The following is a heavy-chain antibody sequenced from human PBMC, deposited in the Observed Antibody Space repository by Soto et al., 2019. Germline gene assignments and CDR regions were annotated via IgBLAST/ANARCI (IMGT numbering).Heavy chain of an antibody. CDR3: AAGLGPKYYDFWSGYPDYYYYGMEV. J-gene: IGHJ6*02. CDR1: GFTFTSSA. CDR2: IVVGSGNT. V-gene: IGHV1-58*01. D-gene: IGHD3-3*01. Sequence: SVKVSCKASGFTFTSSAVQLVRQARGQRLEWIGWIVVGSGNTNYAQKFQERVTITRDMSTSTAYMELSSLRSEDTAVYYCAAGLGPKYYDFWSGYPDYYYYGMEVWGQGTTVTVSS.